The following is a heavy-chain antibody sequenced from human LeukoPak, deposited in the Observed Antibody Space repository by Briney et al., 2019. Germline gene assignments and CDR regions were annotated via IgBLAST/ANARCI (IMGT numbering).Heavy chain of an antibody. Sequence: ASVKVSCKASGYIFTGYYMHWVRQAPGQGLEWMGWINPNSGDTNYAQKFQGRVTMTRDTSISTAYMELSRLRSDDTAVYYCARDFSGYYDSSGYSSNWFDPWGQGTLVTVSS. D-gene: IGHD3-22*01. CDR2: INPNSGDT. CDR3: ARDFSGYYDSSGYSSNWFDP. J-gene: IGHJ5*02. CDR1: GYIFTGYY. V-gene: IGHV1-2*02.